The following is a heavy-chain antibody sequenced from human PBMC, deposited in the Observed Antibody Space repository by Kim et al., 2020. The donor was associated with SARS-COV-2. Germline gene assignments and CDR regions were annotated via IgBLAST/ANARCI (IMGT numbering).Heavy chain of an antibody. D-gene: IGHD3-3*01. Sequence: GGSLRLSCAASGFTFSSYGMHWVRQAPGKGLEWVAVISYDGSNKYYADSVKGRFTISRDNSKNTLYLQMNSLRAEDTAVYYCAKDDYDFWSGYPPSYWGQGTLVTVSS. V-gene: IGHV3-30*18. CDR3: AKDDYDFWSGYPPSY. CDR2: ISYDGSNK. J-gene: IGHJ4*02. CDR1: GFTFSSYG.